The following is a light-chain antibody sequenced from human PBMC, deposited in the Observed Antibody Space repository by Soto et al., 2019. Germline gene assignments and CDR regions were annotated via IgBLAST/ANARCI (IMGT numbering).Light chain of an antibody. Sequence: QSALTQPASVSGSPGQSITISCTGTSSDVGGYNYVSWYQRHPGKAPKLMIYDVSNWPSRVSNRFSGSKSGNTASLTISGLQAEDEADYYCSSYTSSSTYVVFGGGTKLTVL. J-gene: IGLJ2*01. CDR1: SSDVGGYNY. CDR3: SSYTSSSTYVV. CDR2: DVS. V-gene: IGLV2-14*01.